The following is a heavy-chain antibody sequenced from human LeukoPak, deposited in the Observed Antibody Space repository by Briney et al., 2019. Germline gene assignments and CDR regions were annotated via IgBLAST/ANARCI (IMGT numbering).Heavy chain of an antibody. V-gene: IGHV3-33*08. D-gene: IGHD3-22*01. CDR1: GFTFSSYA. CDR2: IWYDGSNK. CDR3: ARDPSSGYYFDY. J-gene: IGHJ4*02. Sequence: GGSLRLSCAASGFTFSSYAMHWVRQAPGKGLEWVAVIWYDGSNKYYADSVKGRFTISRDNSKNMLYLQMNSLRAEDTAVYYCARDPSSGYYFDYWGQGTLVTVSS.